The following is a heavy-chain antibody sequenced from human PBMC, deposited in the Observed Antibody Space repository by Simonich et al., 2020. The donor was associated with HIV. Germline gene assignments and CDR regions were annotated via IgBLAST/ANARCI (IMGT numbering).Heavy chain of an antibody. J-gene: IGHJ4*02. CDR1: GFTFDDYA. Sequence: EVQLVESGGGLVQPGRSLRLSCAASGFTFDDYAMHWVRQAPWKGMEGVSGISGNSGSIGYADSVKGRFTISRDNAKNSLYLQMNSLRAEDTALYYCAKDKGAYYGSGSPVYWGQGTLVTVSS. D-gene: IGHD3-10*01. V-gene: IGHV3-9*01. CDR3: AKDKGAYYGSGSPVY. CDR2: ISGNSGSI.